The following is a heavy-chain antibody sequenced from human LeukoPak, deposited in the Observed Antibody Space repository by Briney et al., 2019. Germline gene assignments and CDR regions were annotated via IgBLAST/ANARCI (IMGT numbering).Heavy chain of an antibody. V-gene: IGHV4-59*01. J-gene: IGHJ6*02. CDR2: IYNSGST. Sequence: SETLSLTCTVSGDSISSYYWSWIRQPPGKGLEWIGYIYNSGSTNYNPSLKSRVTISVDTSKNQFSLRLSSVTAADTAVYYCARDVLAIGYSYGYYYYGMDVWGQGTTVTVSS. CDR3: ARDVLAIGYSYGYYYYGMDV. D-gene: IGHD5-18*01. CDR1: GDSISSYY.